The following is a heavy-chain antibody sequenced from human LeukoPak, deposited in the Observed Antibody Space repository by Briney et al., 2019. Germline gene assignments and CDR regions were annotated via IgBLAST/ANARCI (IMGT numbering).Heavy chain of an antibody. J-gene: IGHJ3*02. V-gene: IGHV3-48*01. CDR3: ARGWFGEMAFDI. Sequence: PGGSLRLSCAASGFTFSSYSMNWVRQAPGKGLEWVSYISSSSSAIYYADSVKGRFTISRDNAKNSLYLQMNSLRAEDTAVYYCARGWFGEMAFDIWGQGTMVTVSS. CDR1: GFTFSSYS. D-gene: IGHD3-10*01. CDR2: ISSSSSAI.